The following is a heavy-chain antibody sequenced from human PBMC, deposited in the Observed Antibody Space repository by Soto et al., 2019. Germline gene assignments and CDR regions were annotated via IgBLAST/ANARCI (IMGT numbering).Heavy chain of an antibody. J-gene: IGHJ4*02. CDR2: ISATTGNT. Sequence: EVRLSESGGGLVQPGASLRLSCAASGFNFSIYSMIWVRQAPGKGLEWVSGISATTGNTYYTNSVKGRFTISRDNFENTLCLQMNNLRAEDTASYNCAIDSDGGYWGQGALVTVSS. V-gene: IGHV3-23*01. CDR1: GFNFSIYS. CDR3: AIDSDGGY. D-gene: IGHD2-15*01.